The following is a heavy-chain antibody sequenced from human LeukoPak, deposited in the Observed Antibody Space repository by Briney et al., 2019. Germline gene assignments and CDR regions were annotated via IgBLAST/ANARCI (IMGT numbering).Heavy chain of an antibody. D-gene: IGHD3-16*01. J-gene: IGHJ3*02. CDR3: ARGGSYDAFDI. CDR2: ISSSSSYI. V-gene: IGHV3-21*01. CDR1: GFTFSSCS. Sequence: GGSLRLSCAASGFTFSSCSMNWVRQAPGKGLEWVSSISSSSSYIYYADSVKGRFTISRDNAKNSLYLQMNSLRAEDTAVYYCARGGSYDAFDIWGQGTMVTVSS.